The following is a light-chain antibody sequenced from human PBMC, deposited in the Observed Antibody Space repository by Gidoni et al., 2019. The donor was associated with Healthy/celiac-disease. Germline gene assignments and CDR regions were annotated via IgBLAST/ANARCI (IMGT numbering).Light chain of an antibody. Sequence: TQPASVSGSPGQSITISCTGTSSDVCGYNYVSWYQQHPGKAPKLMIYEVSNRPSGVSNRFSGSKSGNTASLTISGLQAEDEADYYCSSYTSSSTLVFGGGTKLTVL. J-gene: IGLJ3*02. CDR2: EVS. CDR3: SSYTSSSTLV. CDR1: SSDVCGYNY. V-gene: IGLV2-14*01.